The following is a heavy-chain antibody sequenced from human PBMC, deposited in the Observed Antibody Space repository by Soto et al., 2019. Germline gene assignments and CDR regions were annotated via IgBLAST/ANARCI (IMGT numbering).Heavy chain of an antibody. V-gene: IGHV3-30*18. CDR3: AKDGDCTNGVCYPGGMDV. J-gene: IGHJ6*02. CDR1: GFTFSSYG. Sequence: GGSLRLSCAASGFTFSSYGMHWVRQAPGKGLEWVAVISYDGSNKYYADSVKGRFTISRDNSKNTLYLQMNSLRAEDTAVYYCAKDGDCTNGVCYPGGMDVWGQGTTVTVLL. CDR2: ISYDGSNK. D-gene: IGHD2-8*01.